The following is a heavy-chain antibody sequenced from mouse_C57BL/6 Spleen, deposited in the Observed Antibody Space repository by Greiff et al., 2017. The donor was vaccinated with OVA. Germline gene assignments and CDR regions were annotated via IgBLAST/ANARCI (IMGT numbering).Heavy chain of an antibody. CDR2: ISDGGSYT. CDR1: GFTFSSYA. CDR3: AKGSYDGYLDY. V-gene: IGHV5-4*03. D-gene: IGHD2-3*01. Sequence: EVKLMESGGGLVKPGGSLKLSCAASGFTFSSYAMSWVRQTPEKRLEWVATISDGGSYTYYPDNVKGRFTISRDNAKNNLYLQMSHLKSEDTAMYYCAKGSYDGYLDYWGQGTSVTVSS. J-gene: IGHJ4*01.